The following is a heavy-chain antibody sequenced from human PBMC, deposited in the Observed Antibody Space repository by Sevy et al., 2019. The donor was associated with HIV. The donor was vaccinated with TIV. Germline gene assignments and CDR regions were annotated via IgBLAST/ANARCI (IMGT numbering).Heavy chain of an antibody. CDR2: ISNSGDRT. V-gene: IGHV3-23*01. CDR3: AKTLGAIASPFDY. D-gene: IGHD2-21*01. CDR1: GFSFNTYA. Sequence: GSLRLPCAASGFSFNTYAMTWVRQAPGKGLEWVSVISNSGDRTYYADSVKGRFTISRDNSKNTLYLQMISLRAEDTAVYYCAKTLGAIASPFDYRGQGTLVTVSS. J-gene: IGHJ4*02.